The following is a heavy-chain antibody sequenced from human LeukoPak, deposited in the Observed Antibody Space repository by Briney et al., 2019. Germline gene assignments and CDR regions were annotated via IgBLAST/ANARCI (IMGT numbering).Heavy chain of an antibody. CDR2: IDWDDDK. CDR1: GFSLSTSGMR. CDR3: ARTTSYCGGDCYVD. V-gene: IGHV2-70*04. Sequence: SGPALVKPTQTLTLTCTFSGFSLSTSGMRVSWIRQPPVKALEWLARIDWDDDKFYSTSLKTRLTISKDTSKNQVVLTMTNMDPVDTATYYCARTTSYCGGDCYVDWGQGTLVTVSS. J-gene: IGHJ4*02. D-gene: IGHD2-21*02.